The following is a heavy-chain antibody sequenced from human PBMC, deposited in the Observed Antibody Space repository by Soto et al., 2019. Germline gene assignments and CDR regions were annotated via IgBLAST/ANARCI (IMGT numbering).Heavy chain of an antibody. Sequence: QVQLVQSGAEVKKPGASVKVSCKASGYTFTSYGISWVRQAPGQGLEWMGWISAYNGNTNYAQKLQGRVTMTTDTSTSTAYTELRSLRSDDTAVYYCARRGQQLEPDQTTFDPWGQGTLVTVSS. CDR1: GYTFTSYG. D-gene: IGHD6-13*01. J-gene: IGHJ5*02. CDR2: ISAYNGNT. CDR3: ARRGQQLEPDQTTFDP. V-gene: IGHV1-18*01.